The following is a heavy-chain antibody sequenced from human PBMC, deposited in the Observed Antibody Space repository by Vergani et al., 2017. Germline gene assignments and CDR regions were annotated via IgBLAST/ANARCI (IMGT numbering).Heavy chain of an antibody. V-gene: IGHV1-69*01. J-gene: IGHJ6*04. CDR1: GGTFSSYA. CDR3: ARAADILTGRDSGDV. CDR2: IIPIFGTA. D-gene: IGHD3-9*01. Sequence: QVQLVQSGAEVKKPGSSVKVSCKASGGTFSSYAISWVRQAPGQGLEWTGGIIPIFGTANYAQKFQGRVTITADESTSTAYMELSSLRSEDTAVYYCARAADILTGRDSGDVWGKGTTVTVSS.